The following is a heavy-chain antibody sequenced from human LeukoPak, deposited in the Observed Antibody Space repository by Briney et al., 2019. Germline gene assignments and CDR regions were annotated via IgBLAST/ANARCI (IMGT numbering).Heavy chain of an antibody. CDR1: GYTFTSYD. CDR2: MNPNSGNT. V-gene: IGHV1-8*01. J-gene: IGHJ4*02. Sequence: ASVKVSCKASGYTFTSYDINWVRQATGQGLEWMGWMNPNSGNTGYAQKSQGRVTMTRNTYISTAYMELSSLRSEDTAVYYCARGFRSGIAARLRRAGFDYWGQGTLVTVSS. CDR3: ARGFRSGIAARLRRAGFDY. D-gene: IGHD6-6*01.